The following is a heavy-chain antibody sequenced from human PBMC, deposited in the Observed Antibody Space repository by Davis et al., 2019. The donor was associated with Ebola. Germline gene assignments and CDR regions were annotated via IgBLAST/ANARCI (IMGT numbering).Heavy chain of an antibody. J-gene: IGHJ1*01. Sequence: SETLSLTCTVSGGSVSSGSYYWSWIRQPPGKGLEWIGYIYYSGSTNYNPSLKSRVTISVGTSKNQFSLKLSSVTAADTAVYYCARAQYYYDSSGYYTEYFQHWGQGTLVTVSS. CDR3: ARAQYYYDSSGYYTEYFQH. CDR1: GGSVSSGSYY. CDR2: IYYSGST. D-gene: IGHD3-22*01. V-gene: IGHV4-61*01.